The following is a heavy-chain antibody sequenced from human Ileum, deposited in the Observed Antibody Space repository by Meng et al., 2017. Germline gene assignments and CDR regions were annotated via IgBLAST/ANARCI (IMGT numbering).Heavy chain of an antibody. CDR3: ARADYVRYFDL. CDR1: GGSIESNNW. Sequence: RLQGPGPGWVRPSGTLSLPCVVSGGSIESNNWWTWIRQPPGQGLEWIGEVYHSGGTHYNPSLQSRVTISIDNSKNRFSLSLNSVTAADTAIYYCARADYVRYFDLWGRGTLVTVSS. D-gene: IGHD3-10*02. J-gene: IGHJ2*01. V-gene: IGHV4-4*02. CDR2: VYHSGGT.